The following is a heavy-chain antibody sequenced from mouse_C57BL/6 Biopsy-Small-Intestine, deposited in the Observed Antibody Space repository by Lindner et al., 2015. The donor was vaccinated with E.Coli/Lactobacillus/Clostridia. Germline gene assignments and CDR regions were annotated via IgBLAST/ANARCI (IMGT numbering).Heavy chain of an antibody. D-gene: IGHD2-13*01. CDR1: GYSFTGYN. Sequence: VQLQESGAELVKPGASVKISCKASGYSFTGYNMNWVKQSHGKSLEWIGNINPYYGSTSYSQKFKGKATLTVDKSSSTAYMQLNSLTSEDSAVYYCARTDGDYVWFAYWGQGTLVTVSA. J-gene: IGHJ3*01. CDR2: INPYYGST. V-gene: IGHV1-39*01. CDR3: ARTDGDYVWFAY.